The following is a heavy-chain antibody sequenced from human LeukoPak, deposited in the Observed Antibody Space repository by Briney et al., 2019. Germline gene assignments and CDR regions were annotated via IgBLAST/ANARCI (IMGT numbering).Heavy chain of an antibody. V-gene: IGHV1-2*06. J-gene: IGHJ4*02. D-gene: IGHD3-22*01. CDR1: GYTFTGYY. CDR3: AREGYYYDSSGYTIEIDY. Sequence: GASVKVSCKTSGYTFTGYYMHWVRQAPGQGLEWMGRINPNSGGTNYAQKFQGRVTMTRDTSISTAYMELSRLRSDDTAVYYCAREGYYYDSSGYTIEIDYWGQGTLVTVSS. CDR2: INPNSGGT.